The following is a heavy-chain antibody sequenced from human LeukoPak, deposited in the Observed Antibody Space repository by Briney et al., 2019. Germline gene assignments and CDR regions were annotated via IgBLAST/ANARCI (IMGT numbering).Heavy chain of an antibody. V-gene: IGHV3-23*01. CDR3: ARGLRTLDQ. CDR2: ITVSGLTT. J-gene: IGHJ4*02. Sequence: PGGSLRLSCAASGFTFSSYAMTWVRQAPGKGLEWVSSITVSGLTTYYADSVKGRFTISRDNSKSTLFLQMNSLRAEDTAVYYCARGLRTLDQWGQGTLVTVSS. CDR1: GFTFSSYA.